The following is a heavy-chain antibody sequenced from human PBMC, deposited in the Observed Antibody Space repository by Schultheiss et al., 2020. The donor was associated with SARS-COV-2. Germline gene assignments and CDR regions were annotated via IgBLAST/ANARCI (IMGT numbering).Heavy chain of an antibody. V-gene: IGHV1-18*01. CDR1: DYTFTNYG. J-gene: IGHJ6*03. CDR2: ISTYNGDT. Sequence: ASVKVSCKASDYTFTNYGITWVRQAPGQGLEWMGWISTYNGDTDYAQKFQGRVTITADKSTSTAYMDLSSLRSQDTAVYYCASGGLSCSGDCSIHSYYYYMDVWGKGTTVTVSS. CDR3: ASGGLSCSGDCSIHSYYYYMDV. D-gene: IGHD2-21*01.